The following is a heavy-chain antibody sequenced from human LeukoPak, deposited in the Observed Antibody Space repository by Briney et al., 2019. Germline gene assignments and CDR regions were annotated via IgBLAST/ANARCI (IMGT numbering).Heavy chain of an antibody. CDR3: ARALNYYDSEAGAFDI. J-gene: IGHJ3*02. CDR2: INHSGST. V-gene: IGHV4-34*01. D-gene: IGHD3-22*01. CDR1: GGSFSVYY. Sequence: SETLSLTCAVSGGSFSVYYWSWIRQPPGKGLEWIGEINHSGSTNYNPSLKSRVTISVDTSKNQFSLKLSSVTAADTAVYYCARALNYYDSEAGAFDIWGQGTMVTVSS.